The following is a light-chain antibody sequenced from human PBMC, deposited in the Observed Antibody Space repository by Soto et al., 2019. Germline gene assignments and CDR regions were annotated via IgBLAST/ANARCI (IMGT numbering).Light chain of an antibody. Sequence: EIVMTQSPATLSVSPGERATLSCRASQSVSSNLAWYQQKPGQAPRLLIYGASTRATGIPARFSGSRSGTEFNLTISSLQSEDFAVYYCQQYNNWPPMYTFGQGTKLEIK. CDR3: QQYNNWPPMYT. CDR2: GAS. CDR1: QSVSSN. J-gene: IGKJ2*01. V-gene: IGKV3-15*01.